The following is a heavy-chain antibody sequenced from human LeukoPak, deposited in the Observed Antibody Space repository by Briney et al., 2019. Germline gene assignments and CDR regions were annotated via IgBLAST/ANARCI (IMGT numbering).Heavy chain of an antibody. CDR1: GFTFTSYA. V-gene: IGHV3-64D*06. D-gene: IGHD3-10*01. J-gene: IGHJ4*02. CDR2: ISSNGGST. Sequence: PGGSLRLSRPASGFTFTSYAMHWVRQAPGKGLEYVSAISSNGGSTYYADSVKGRFTISRDNSKNTLYLQMSSLRAEDTAVYYCMQDNLWFGELYRFDYWGQGTLVTVSS. CDR3: MQDNLWFGELYRFDY.